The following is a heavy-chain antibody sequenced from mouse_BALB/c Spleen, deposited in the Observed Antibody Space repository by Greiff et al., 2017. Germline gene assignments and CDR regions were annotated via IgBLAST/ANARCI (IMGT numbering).Heavy chain of an antibody. CDR2: ISYSGST. CDR3: ARFTAEEAGDY. Sequence: VQLKESGPGLVKPSQSLSFTCTVSGYSFTSYYVWSWIRQCPGNLLEWMGYISYSGSTSYNPSLKSRNSITRDTSKNRFFLQLNSVTTEDAATEYCARFTAEEAGDYWGQGTTRTVSS. J-gene: IGHJ2*01. CDR1: GYSFTSYYV. D-gene: IGHD1-1*01. V-gene: IGHV3-2*02.